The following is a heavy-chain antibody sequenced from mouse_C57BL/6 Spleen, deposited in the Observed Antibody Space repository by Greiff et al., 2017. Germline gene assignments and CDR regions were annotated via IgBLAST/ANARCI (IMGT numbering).Heavy chain of an antibody. CDR3: ARDGHYGSRRTSYYAMDY. D-gene: IGHD1-1*01. V-gene: IGHV5-16*01. J-gene: IGHJ4*01. CDR1: GFTFSDYY. Sequence: EVHLVESEGGLVQPGSSMKLSCTASGFTFSDYYMAWVRQVPEKGLEWVANINYDGSSTYYLDSLKSRFIISRDNAKNMLYLQMSSLKSEDTATYYCARDGHYGSRRTSYYAMDYWGQGTSVTVSS. CDR2: INYDGSST.